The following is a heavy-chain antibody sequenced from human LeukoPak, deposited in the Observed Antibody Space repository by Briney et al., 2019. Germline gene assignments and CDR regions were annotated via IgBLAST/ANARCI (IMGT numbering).Heavy chain of an antibody. V-gene: IGHV3-7*01. CDR3: VREIKLDYNNFSTHFDS. CDR1: GFSFSSYW. Sequence: GGSLRLSCAASGFSFSSYWMGWVRQAPGKGLEWVANIKQDGSETFYVDFVRGRFTISRDIAENSLYLQMSSLRAEDTAVYYCVREIKLDYNNFSTHFDSWGQGTLVTVSS. CDR2: IKQDGSET. D-gene: IGHD4-11*01. J-gene: IGHJ4*02.